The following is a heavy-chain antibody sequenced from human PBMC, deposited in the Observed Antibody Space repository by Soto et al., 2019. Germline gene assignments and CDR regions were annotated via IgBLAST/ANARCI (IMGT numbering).Heavy chain of an antibody. V-gene: IGHV4-34*01. J-gene: IGHJ4*02. Sequence: QVHLQQWGTGLLKPSETLSLTCAVYGGSLTDYWWTWIRQTPGKGLEWIGEIKHIGESNHNPSLNSRVTISLDTSQNQFSLKLTSVTVADTAVYYCARDFGAGAHFDHWGQGSLVTVSS. D-gene: IGHD3-10*01. CDR2: IKHIGES. CDR3: ARDFGAGAHFDH. CDR1: GGSLTDYW.